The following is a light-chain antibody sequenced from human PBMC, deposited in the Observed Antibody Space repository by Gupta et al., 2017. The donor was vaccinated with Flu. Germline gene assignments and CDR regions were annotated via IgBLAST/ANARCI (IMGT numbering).Light chain of an antibody. Sequence: DIVMTQSPDSLAVALGERATINCKSSQSLLYSSNNKNYLAWYQQKPGQPPKLLIYWASTRESGVPDRFSGSESGTDFTLTISSLQAEDVAVYYCQQYETTPLTFGGGTKLELK. J-gene: IGKJ4*01. CDR3: QQYETTPLT. CDR2: WAS. V-gene: IGKV4-1*01. CDR1: QSLLYSSNNKNY.